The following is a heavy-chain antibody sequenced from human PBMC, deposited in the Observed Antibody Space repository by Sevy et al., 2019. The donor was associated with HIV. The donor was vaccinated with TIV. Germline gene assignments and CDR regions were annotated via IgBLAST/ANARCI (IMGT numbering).Heavy chain of an antibody. CDR1: GGSFSGYY. Sequence: SDTLSLTCAVYGGSFSGYYWNWIRQSPGKGLEWIGEINHSGSTHYNPSLKSRVTISVDTSKNQFSLRLNSMTAADTAVYYCARAPPVVVVPGAPSWFDPWGQGTLVTVSS. D-gene: IGHD2-2*01. V-gene: IGHV4-34*01. CDR2: INHSGST. J-gene: IGHJ5*02. CDR3: ARAPPVVVVPGAPSWFDP.